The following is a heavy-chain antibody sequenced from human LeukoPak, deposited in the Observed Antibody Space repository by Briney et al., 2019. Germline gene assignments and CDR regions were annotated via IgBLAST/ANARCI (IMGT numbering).Heavy chain of an antibody. CDR1: GFTVSSNY. CDR2: IYSGGST. J-gene: IGHJ4*02. Sequence: GGSLRLSCAASGFTVSSNYMSWVRQAPGKGLEWVSVIYSGGSTYYADSVKGRFTISRDNSKNTLYLQMNSLRAEDTAVYYCARDYDHSSGYYPLGYWGQGTLVTVSS. D-gene: IGHD3-22*01. V-gene: IGHV3-66*01. CDR3: ARDYDHSSGYYPLGY.